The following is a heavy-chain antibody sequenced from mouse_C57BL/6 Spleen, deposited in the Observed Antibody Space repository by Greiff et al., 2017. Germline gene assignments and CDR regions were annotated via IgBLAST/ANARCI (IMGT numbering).Heavy chain of an antibody. CDR2: IYPRSGNT. Sequence: VKLQQSGAELARPGASVKLSCKASGYTFTSYGISWVKQRTGQGLEWIGEIYPRSGNTYYNEKFKGKATLTADKSSSTAYMELRSLTSEDSAVYFCARDYGSSYVGYFDVWGTGTTVTVSS. V-gene: IGHV1-81*01. CDR1: GYTFTSYG. J-gene: IGHJ1*03. CDR3: ARDYGSSYVGYFDV. D-gene: IGHD1-1*01.